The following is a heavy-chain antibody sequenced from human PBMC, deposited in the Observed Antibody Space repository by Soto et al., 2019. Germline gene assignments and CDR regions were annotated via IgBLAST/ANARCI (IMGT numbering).Heavy chain of an antibody. Sequence: EVQLVESGGGLVQPGGSLRLSCAASGFTFSSYAMHWVRQAPGKGLEYVSALSSNGGSTYYANSVKGRFTIPRDNSKNTLYLQMGSLSAEDMAVYYCARGPGYNVDYWGQGTRVTVSS. CDR3: ARGPGYNVDY. CDR1: GFTFSSYA. CDR2: LSSNGGST. V-gene: IGHV3-64*01. J-gene: IGHJ4*02. D-gene: IGHD5-18*01.